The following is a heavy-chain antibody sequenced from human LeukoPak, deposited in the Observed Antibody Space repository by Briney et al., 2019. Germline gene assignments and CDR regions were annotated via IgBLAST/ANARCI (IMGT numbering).Heavy chain of an antibody. CDR3: VRVEKEFGPRGGYFDY. CDR2: IYSGGTT. Sequence: PGGTLRLSCAASGFTFRNYGMSWVRQAPGKGLEWVSLIYSGGTTYYADSVKGRFTISRDNSKNTLYLQMNSLRAEDTAVYFCVRVEKEFGPRGGYFDYWGQGTLVTVSS. J-gene: IGHJ4*02. D-gene: IGHD3-10*01. V-gene: IGHV3-53*01. CDR1: GFTFRNYG.